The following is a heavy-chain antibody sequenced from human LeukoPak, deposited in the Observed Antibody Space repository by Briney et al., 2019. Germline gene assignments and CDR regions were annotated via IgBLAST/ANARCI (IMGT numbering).Heavy chain of an antibody. D-gene: IGHD3-22*01. CDR2: IIPIFGTA. Sequence: SVKVSCKASGGTFSSYAISWVRQAPGQGLEWMGGIIPIFGTANYAQKFQGRVTITADESTSTAYMELSSLRSEDTAVYYCAREQGYYDSRPNFYYYGMDVWGQGTTVTVSS. CDR1: GGTFSSYA. J-gene: IGHJ6*02. V-gene: IGHV1-69*13. CDR3: AREQGYYDSRPNFYYYGMDV.